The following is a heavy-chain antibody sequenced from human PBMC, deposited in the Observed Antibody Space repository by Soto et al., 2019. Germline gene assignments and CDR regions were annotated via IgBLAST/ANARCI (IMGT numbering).Heavy chain of an antibody. J-gene: IGHJ5*02. D-gene: IGHD6-6*01. V-gene: IGHV4-39*01. CDR3: ARHRARNWFDP. Sequence: PSETLSLTCIVSGGSMSSSSYYWDRIRQPPGKGLEGIGSIYYSGSTYYNPSLKSRVTISVDTSKNQFSLKLSSVTAADTAVFYCARHRARNWFDPWGHGTLVTVSS. CDR2: IYYSGST. CDR1: GGSMSSSSYY.